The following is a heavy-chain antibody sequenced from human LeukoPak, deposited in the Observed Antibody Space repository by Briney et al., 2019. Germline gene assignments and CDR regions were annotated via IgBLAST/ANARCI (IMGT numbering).Heavy chain of an antibody. CDR2: ISGSGGST. Sequence: GGSLRLSCAASGFTFSSYAMSWVRQAPGKGLEWVSAISGSGGSTYYADSVKGRFTISRDNSKNTLYLQMNSLRAEDTAVYYCAKDSGGYDYVWGSYRYSNFYYWGQGTLVTVSS. D-gene: IGHD3-16*02. CDR1: GFTFSSYA. J-gene: IGHJ4*02. V-gene: IGHV3-23*01. CDR3: AKDSGGYDYVWGSYRYSNFYY.